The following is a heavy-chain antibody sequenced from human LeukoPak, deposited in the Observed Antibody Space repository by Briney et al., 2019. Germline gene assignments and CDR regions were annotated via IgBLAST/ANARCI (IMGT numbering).Heavy chain of an antibody. CDR2: MNPNSGNT. D-gene: IGHD1-1*01. CDR3: ARHFGTGDNFDY. CDR1: GGTFSSFA. V-gene: IGHV1-8*01. J-gene: IGHJ4*02. Sequence: ASVKVSCKASGGTFSSFAINWVRQATGQGLEWMGWMNPNSGNTGYAQKFQGRVTMTRNTSISTAYMELSSLRPEDTAVYYCARHFGTGDNFDYWGQGTLLIVPS.